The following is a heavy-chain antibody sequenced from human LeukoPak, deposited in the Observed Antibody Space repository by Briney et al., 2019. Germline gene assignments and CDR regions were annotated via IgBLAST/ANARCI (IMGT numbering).Heavy chain of an antibody. J-gene: IGHJ6*03. CDR3: ATTDLLYSYGAKSYYYHMDV. CDR1: GYSFTSYW. D-gene: IGHD3-10*01. CDR2: IYPGDSDT. Sequence: GESLKISCKGFGYSFTSYWIGWVRQLPGKGLEWMGIIYPGDSDTKYSPSFQGQVTISADKSISTAYLQWSSLKASDTAMYYCATTDLLYSYGAKSYYYHMDVWGKGTTVTVSS. V-gene: IGHV5-51*01.